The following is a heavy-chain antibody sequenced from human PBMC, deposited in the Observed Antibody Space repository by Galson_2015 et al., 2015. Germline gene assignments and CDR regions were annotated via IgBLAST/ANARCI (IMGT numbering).Heavy chain of an antibody. CDR1: GFTFSSYS. Sequence: SLRLSCAASGFTFSSYSMNWVRQAPGKGLEWVSSISSSGSYIYYADSVKGRFTISRDNAKNSLYLQMNSLRAEDTAVYYCARDSGYSSSLVWDYWGQGTLVTVSS. J-gene: IGHJ4*02. CDR2: ISSSGSYI. CDR3: ARDSGYSSSLVWDY. D-gene: IGHD6-13*01. V-gene: IGHV3-21*01.